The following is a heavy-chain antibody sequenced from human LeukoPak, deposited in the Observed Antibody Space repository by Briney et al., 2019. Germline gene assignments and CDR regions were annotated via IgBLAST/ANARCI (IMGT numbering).Heavy chain of an antibody. J-gene: IGHJ3*02. V-gene: IGHV3-23*01. CDR2: ISGSGGST. Sequence: GGSLRLSCAASGFTFSSYAMSWVRQAPGKGLEWVSAISGSGGSTYYADSVKGRFTISRDNSKNTLYLQMNSLRAEDTAVYYCAKGPPSTYCSSTSCRNYDAFDIWGQGSLVTVSS. CDR1: GFTFSSYA. D-gene: IGHD2-2*01. CDR3: AKGPPSTYCSSTSCRNYDAFDI.